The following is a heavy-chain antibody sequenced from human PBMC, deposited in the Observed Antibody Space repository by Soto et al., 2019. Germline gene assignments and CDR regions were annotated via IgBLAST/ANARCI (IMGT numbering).Heavy chain of an antibody. V-gene: IGHV3-15*07. CDR1: DVTSNDAW. CDR3: TTDPLVVAPLVNYFDY. Sequence: PMRLSCGAADVTSNDAWMNWASKKPGKGLEWVGLFKSKIDGGTIHYAAPVKGRFTISRDDSKNTLYLQMNSLKTEDTAVYYCTTDPLVVAPLVNYFDYWGQGTLVTVSS. D-gene: IGHD2-15*01. CDR2: FKSKIDGGTI. J-gene: IGHJ4*02.